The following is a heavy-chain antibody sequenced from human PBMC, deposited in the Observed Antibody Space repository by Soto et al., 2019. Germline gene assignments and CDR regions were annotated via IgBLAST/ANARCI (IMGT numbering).Heavy chain of an antibody. CDR2: ISTYNGKT. D-gene: IGHD5-12*01. Sequence: QGQLVQSGAEVKKPGASVKVSCKASGYSFTAYGISWVRQAPGQGLEWMGWISTYNGKTNYAQKLQGRVTMTTDTSTRTAYMELRSLRSDATAVYYCARGSGYDADYYYGMDVWGQGTTVTVSS. CDR1: GYSFTAYG. CDR3: ARGSGYDADYYYGMDV. V-gene: IGHV1-18*01. J-gene: IGHJ6*02.